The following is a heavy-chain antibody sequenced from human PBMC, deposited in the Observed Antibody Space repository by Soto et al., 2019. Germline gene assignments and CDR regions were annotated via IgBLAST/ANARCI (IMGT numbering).Heavy chain of an antibody. V-gene: IGHV3-30*03. CDR3: ARDRGWSLFDY. CDR2: TSHDGSKT. Sequence: GGSLRLSCAASGFTFNSYGIHWVRQAPGKGLEWVSGTSHDGSKTNYADSVKGRFTISRDNAKNTLYLQMNSLRAEDTAVYYCARDRGWSLFDYWGQGTLVTVSS. CDR1: GFTFNSYG. J-gene: IGHJ4*02. D-gene: IGHD6-19*01.